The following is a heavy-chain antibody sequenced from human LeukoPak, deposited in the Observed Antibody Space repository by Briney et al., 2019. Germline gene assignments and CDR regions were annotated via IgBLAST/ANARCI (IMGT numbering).Heavy chain of an antibody. CDR1: GGSISSYY. CDR3: ARDFGGSYYGVDY. V-gene: IGHV4-59*12. J-gene: IGHJ4*02. D-gene: IGHD1-26*01. CDR2: IFYSGST. Sequence: PSEPLSLTCTVSGGSISSYYWSWFRQPPGKGLEWIGYIFYSGSTNYNPSLKSRLTISVDTSKNQFSLKLSSVTAADTAVYYCARDFGGSYYGVDYWGQGTLVTVSS.